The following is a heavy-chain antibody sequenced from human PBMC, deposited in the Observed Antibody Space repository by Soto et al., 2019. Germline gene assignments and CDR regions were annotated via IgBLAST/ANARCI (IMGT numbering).Heavy chain of an antibody. CDR1: GFTFSSYG. V-gene: IGHV3-30*18. CDR3: AKDLGGSYYHEYYFDY. Sequence: GGSLRLSCAASGFTFSSYGMHWVRQAPGKGLEWVAVISYDGSNKYYADSVKGRFTISRDNSKNTLYLQMNSLRAEDTAVYYCAKDLGGSYYHEYYFDYWGQGTLVTVSS. D-gene: IGHD1-26*01. J-gene: IGHJ4*02. CDR2: ISYDGSNK.